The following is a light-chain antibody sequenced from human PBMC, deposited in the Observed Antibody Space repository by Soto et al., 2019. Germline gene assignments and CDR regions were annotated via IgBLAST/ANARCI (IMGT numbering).Light chain of an antibody. Sequence: EIVLTQSPGTLSLSPGERATLSCRASQSVSSSYLAWYQQKPGQAPRLLIYGASSRATGIPDRFSGSGSGTDFTLTISRLXXXXXXXYYCQQYGSSLYTFGQGTKLEIK. CDR3: QQYGSSLYT. V-gene: IGKV3-20*01. CDR1: QSVSSSY. J-gene: IGKJ2*01. CDR2: GAS.